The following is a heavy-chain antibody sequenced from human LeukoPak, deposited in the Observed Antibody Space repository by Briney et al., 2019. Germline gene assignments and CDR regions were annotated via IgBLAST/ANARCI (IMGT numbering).Heavy chain of an antibody. CDR3: AKRVPGTGLDY. V-gene: IGHV3-23*01. CDR2: IGSVSDTI. CDR1: GFTFNTYA. D-gene: IGHD6-19*01. Sequence: PGGSLRLSCAASGFTFNTYAMSWVRQAPGKGLEWVSIIGSVSDTIYYADSVKGRFTISRDNSKDTLYLQMNSLRAEDTAIYYCAKRVPGTGLDYWGQGALVTVSS. J-gene: IGHJ4*02.